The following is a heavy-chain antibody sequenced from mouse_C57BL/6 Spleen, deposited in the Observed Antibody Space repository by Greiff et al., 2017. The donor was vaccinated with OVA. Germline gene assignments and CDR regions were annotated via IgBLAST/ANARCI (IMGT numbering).Heavy chain of an antibody. CDR3: ARDYEGYFDV. V-gene: IGHV1-58*01. Sequence: SGAELVRPGSSVKMSCKTSGYTFTSYGINWVKQRPGQGLEWIGYIYLGNGYTEYNEKFKGKATLTSDTSSSTAYMQLSSLTSEDSAIYFCARDYEGYFDVWGTGTTVTVSS. J-gene: IGHJ1*03. D-gene: IGHD2-4*01. CDR1: GYTFTSYG. CDR2: IYLGNGYT.